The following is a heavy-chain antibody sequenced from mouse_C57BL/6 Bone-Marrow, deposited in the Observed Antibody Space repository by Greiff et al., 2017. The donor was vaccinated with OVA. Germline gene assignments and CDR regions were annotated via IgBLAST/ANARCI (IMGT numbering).Heavy chain of an antibody. CDR1: GYTFTDYY. D-gene: IGHD1-1*01. Sequence: QVQLQQSGPELVKPGASVKISCKASGYTFTDYYITWVKQRPGQGLEWIGWIFPGSGSTYYNEKFKGKATLTVDKSSSTAYMLLSSLTSEDSAVYFCARSGYYGSFFSDYWGQGTTLTVSS. CDR2: IFPGSGST. J-gene: IGHJ2*01. CDR3: ARSGYYGSFFSDY. V-gene: IGHV1-75*01.